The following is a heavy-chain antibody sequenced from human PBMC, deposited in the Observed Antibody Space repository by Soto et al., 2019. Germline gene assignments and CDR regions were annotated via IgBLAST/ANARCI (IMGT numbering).Heavy chain of an antibody. V-gene: IGHV1-2*02. J-gene: IGHJ5*02. D-gene: IGHD1-1*01. Sequence: ASVKVSCKAPRYIFTAYFMHWVRQAPGQGLEWMGWINPNNGATHYGLSFQGRVTMTRDTSISTAYMELSSLRSDDTAVYYCASHDPGAWFDPWGQATLVTVSS. CDR3: ASHDPGAWFDP. CDR1: RYIFTAYF. CDR2: INPNNGAT.